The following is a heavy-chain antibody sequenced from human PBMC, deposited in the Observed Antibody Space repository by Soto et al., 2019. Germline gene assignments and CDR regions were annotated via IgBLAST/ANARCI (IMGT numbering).Heavy chain of an antibody. D-gene: IGHD2-21*02. CDR3: AKDLVVTANQEYYFDY. Sequence: GGSLRLSCAASGFTFSSYGMHWVRQAPGKGLEWVAVISYDGSNKYYADSVKGRFTISRDNSKNTLYLQMNSLRAEDTAVYYCAKDLVVTANQEYYFDYWGQGTLVTVSS. J-gene: IGHJ4*02. CDR1: GFTFSSYG. CDR2: ISYDGSNK. V-gene: IGHV3-30*18.